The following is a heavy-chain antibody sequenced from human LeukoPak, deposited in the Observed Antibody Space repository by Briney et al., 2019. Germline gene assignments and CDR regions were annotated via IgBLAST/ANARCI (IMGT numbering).Heavy chain of an antibody. CDR2: IYSGGSR. CDR3: ARDLAFDI. Sequence: PGGSLRLSCAASGFTVSSNYMSWVRQAPGKGLEWVSVIYSGGSRYYADPVKGRFTISRDNSKNTLYLQMNSLRAEDTAVYYCARDLAFDIWGQGTMVTVSS. J-gene: IGHJ3*02. CDR1: GFTVSSNY. V-gene: IGHV3-66*02.